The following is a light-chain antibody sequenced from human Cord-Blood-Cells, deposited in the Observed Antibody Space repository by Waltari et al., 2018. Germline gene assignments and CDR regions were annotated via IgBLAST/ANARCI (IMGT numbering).Light chain of an antibody. V-gene: IGLV2-11*01. Sequence: QSALTQPRSVSGSPGQSVTISCTGTSSDVGGYNYVSWYQQHPGKAPKLMIYDVSKRPSGFPDRFSGSQSGNTASLTISGLQAEDEADYYCCSYAGSYTWVFGGGTKLTVL. CDR2: DVS. CDR1: SSDVGGYNY. CDR3: CSYAGSYTWV. J-gene: IGLJ3*02.